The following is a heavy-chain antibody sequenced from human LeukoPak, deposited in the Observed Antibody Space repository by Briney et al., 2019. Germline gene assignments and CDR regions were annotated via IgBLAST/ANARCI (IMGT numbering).Heavy chain of an antibody. J-gene: IGHJ3*02. CDR3: ARDDGDYAIAAFDI. V-gene: IGHV1-18*01. D-gene: IGHD4-17*01. CDR1: GYMFNTYG. CDR2: ISGDNGNT. Sequence: GASVMVSCRASGYMFNTYGISWVRQAPGQGLEWMGHISGDNGNTTYAQSLQGRVTMTRDTSISTAYMELSRLRSDDTAVYYCARDDGDYAIAAFDIWGQGTMDTVSS.